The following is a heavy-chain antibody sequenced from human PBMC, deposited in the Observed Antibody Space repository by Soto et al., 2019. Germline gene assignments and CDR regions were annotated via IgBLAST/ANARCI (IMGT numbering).Heavy chain of an antibody. CDR1: GGTISSWVVA. CDR3: ACIFSGGYRYGFYYYGMDI. V-gene: IGHV4-39*05. Sequence: PSECPDLGCTSSGGTISSWVVAGSWNSQPPGKGLQWIGSIFYSGSTYYNPPLKSRVTISVDTSQNQFSLKLSSVTAADPAVYYCACIFSGGYRYGFYYYGMDICGQGTSLTVSS. D-gene: IGHD5-18*01. J-gene: IGHJ6*02. CDR2: IFYSGST.